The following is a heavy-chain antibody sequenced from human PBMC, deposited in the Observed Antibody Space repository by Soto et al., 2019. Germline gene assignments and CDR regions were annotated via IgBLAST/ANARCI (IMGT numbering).Heavy chain of an antibody. J-gene: IGHJ4*02. CDR1: RFTFSGSD. CDR2: IRSKTNNYAT. CDR3: TRLVRSRDSVSLAFDY. Sequence: EVQLVESGGGLVQPGGSLKLSCAASRFTFSGSDMHWVRQASGKGLEWIGRIRSKTNNYATVYAASVKGRFTVSRDDSKNTAYLQMNSLKTEDTALYYCTRLVRSRDSVSLAFDYWGQGTLVTVSS. V-gene: IGHV3-73*02. D-gene: IGHD2-21*02.